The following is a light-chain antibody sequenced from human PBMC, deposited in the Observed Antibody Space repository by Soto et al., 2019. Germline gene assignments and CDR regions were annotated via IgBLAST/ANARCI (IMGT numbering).Light chain of an antibody. Sequence: QSVLTQPPSVSGAPGQRVTISCTGSSSNIGAGYDVPWYQQLPGTAPKLLIYGNRNRPSGVPDRFSGSKSGTSASLAITGLQAEDAADYYCQSYDSSLSGSRVFGTGTKVTVL. V-gene: IGLV1-40*01. J-gene: IGLJ1*01. CDR3: QSYDSSLSGSRV. CDR1: SSNIGAGYD. CDR2: GNR.